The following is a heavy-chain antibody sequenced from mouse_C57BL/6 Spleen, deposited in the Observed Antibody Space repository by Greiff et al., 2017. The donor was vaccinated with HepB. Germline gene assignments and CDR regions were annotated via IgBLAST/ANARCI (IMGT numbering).Heavy chain of an antibody. CDR2: IDPSDSYT. D-gene: IGHD4-1*01. J-gene: IGHJ3*01. CDR1: GYTFTSYW. V-gene: IGHV1-59*01. Sequence: QVQLQQPGAELVRPGTSVKLSCKASGYTFTSYWMHWVKQRPGQGLEWIGVIDPSDSYTNYNQKFKGKATLTVDTSASTAYRQLSSRTSEDSAVYYCASNWDEAYWGQGTLVTVSA. CDR3: ASNWDEAY.